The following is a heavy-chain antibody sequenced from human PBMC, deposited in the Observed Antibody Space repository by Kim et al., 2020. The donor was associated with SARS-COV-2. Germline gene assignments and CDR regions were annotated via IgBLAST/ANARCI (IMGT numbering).Heavy chain of an antibody. V-gene: IGHV3-53*01. CDR3: ARDPYSYGYGGGF. CDR1: GFTVSSNY. J-gene: IGHJ4*02. CDR2: IYSGGST. Sequence: GGSLRLSCAASGFTVSSNYMSWVRQAPGKGLEWVSVIYSGGSTFYADSVKGRFTISRDNSKNTLYLQMKSLRAEDTAVYYCARDPYSYGYGGGFWGQGTLVTVSS. D-gene: IGHD5-18*01.